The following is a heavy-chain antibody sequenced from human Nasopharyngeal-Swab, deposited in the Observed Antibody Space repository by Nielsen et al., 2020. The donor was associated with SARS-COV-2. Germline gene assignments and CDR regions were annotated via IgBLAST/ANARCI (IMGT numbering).Heavy chain of an antibody. CDR3: ARDLGGGYCTTINCLGS. D-gene: IGHD2-8*01. J-gene: IGHJ1*01. CDR1: GFTFSSYW. CDR2: TKEDGTVT. V-gene: IGHV3-7*03. Sequence: GESLKISCAATGFTFSSYWMSWVRQAPGRGLEWLAHTKEDGTVTHYADSVKGRFTISRESSTNTLYLQMNSLRVEDTAVYYCARDLGGGYCTTINCLGSWGQGTLVTVSS.